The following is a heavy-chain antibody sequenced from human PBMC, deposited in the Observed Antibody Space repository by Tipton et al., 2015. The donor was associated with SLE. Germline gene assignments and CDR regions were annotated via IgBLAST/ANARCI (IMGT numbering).Heavy chain of an antibody. Sequence: SLRLSCAASGFNFKSYSMNWARRAPGKGLEWISYISSSSSPIYYADSVKGRFTISRDNAKNSLYLQRSNLRAEDTALYYCARGSLGYSEWDPWGQGTLVTASS. V-gene: IGHV3-48*01. CDR2: ISSSSSPI. CDR1: GFNFKSYS. J-gene: IGHJ5*02. CDR3: ARGSLGYSEWDP. D-gene: IGHD4-11*01.